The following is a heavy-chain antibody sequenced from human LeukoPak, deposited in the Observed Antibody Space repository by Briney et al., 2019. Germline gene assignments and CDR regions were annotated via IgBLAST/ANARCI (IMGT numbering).Heavy chain of an antibody. CDR2: INHSRST. V-gene: IGHV4-34*01. CDR1: GGSFSGYY. J-gene: IGHJ4*02. Sequence: SETLSLTCAVYGGSFSGYYWSWIRQPPGKGLEWIGEINHSRSTNYNPSLKSRVTISVDTSKNQFSLKLSSVTAADTAVYYCARGRYVSITIFGVPTRGKFDYWGQGTLVTVSS. D-gene: IGHD3-3*01. CDR3: ARGRYVSITIFGVPTRGKFDY.